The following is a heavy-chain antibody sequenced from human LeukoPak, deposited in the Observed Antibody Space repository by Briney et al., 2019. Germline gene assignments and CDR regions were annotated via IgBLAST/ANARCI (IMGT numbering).Heavy chain of an antibody. CDR2: ISGSGGST. CDR1: GFTFSSYA. V-gene: IGHV3-23*01. D-gene: IGHD3-3*01. J-gene: IGHJ4*02. Sequence: PGGSLRLSCAASGFTFSSYAMSWVRQAPGKGLEWVSAISGSGGSTYYADSVKGRFTISRDNSKNTLYLQMNSLRAEDTAVYYCAKDLFPRPHPNNFDYWGQGTLVTVSS. CDR3: AKDLFPRPHPNNFDY.